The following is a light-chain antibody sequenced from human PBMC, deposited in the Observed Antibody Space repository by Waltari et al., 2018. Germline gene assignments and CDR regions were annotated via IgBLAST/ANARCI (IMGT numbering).Light chain of an antibody. J-gene: IGKJ1*01. CDR1: QSLVSSDGHTY. V-gene: IGKV2-30*01. Sequence: DVVVTQSPLSLPVTLGQPASISCRSSQSLVSSDGHTYLNWFHLRPGQSPRRLIYETSRRDSGVPDRFSGSGSGAGFTLKISRVEAEDVGVYYCMQGSHWPTFGQGTKVEIK. CDR2: ETS. CDR3: MQGSHWPT.